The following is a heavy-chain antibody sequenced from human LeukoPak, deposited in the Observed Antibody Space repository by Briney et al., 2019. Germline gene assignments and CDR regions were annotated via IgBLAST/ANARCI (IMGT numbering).Heavy chain of an antibody. CDR1: GYTFTGYY. V-gene: IGHV1-2*02. J-gene: IGHJ4*02. CDR3: ARVPKKQSSSWYFDY. Sequence: ASVKVSCKASGYTFTGYYMHWVRQAPGQGLEWMGWINPNSGGTNYARKFQGRVTMTRDTSISTAYMELSRLRSDDTAVYYCARVPKKQSSSWYFDYWGQGTLVTVSS. D-gene: IGHD6-13*01. CDR2: INPNSGGT.